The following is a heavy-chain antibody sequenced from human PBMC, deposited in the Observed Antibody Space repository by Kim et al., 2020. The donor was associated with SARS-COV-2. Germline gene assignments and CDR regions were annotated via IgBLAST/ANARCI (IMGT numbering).Heavy chain of an antibody. CDR2: IIPIFGTA. J-gene: IGHJ4*02. Sequence: SVKVSCKASGGTFSSYAISWVRQAPGQGLEWMGGIIPIFGTANYAQKFQGRVTITADESTSTAYMELSSLRSEDTAVYYCARVPHGYVYGDYGREFDYWGQGTLVTVSS. CDR1: GGTFSSYA. CDR3: ARVPHGYVYGDYGREFDY. V-gene: IGHV1-69*13. D-gene: IGHD4-17*01.